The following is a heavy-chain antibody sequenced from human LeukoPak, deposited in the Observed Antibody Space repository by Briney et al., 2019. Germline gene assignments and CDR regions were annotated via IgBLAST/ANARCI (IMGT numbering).Heavy chain of an antibody. V-gene: IGHV3-23*01. Sequence: GGSLRLSCAASGFTFSSYAMHWVRQAPGKGLEWVSAISGSGGSTYYADSVKGRFTISRDNSKNTLYLQMNSLRAEDTAVYYCAKSVVGYSYAAPIFDYWGQGTLVTVSP. J-gene: IGHJ4*02. D-gene: IGHD5-18*01. CDR3: AKSVVGYSYAAPIFDY. CDR1: GFTFSSYA. CDR2: ISGSGGST.